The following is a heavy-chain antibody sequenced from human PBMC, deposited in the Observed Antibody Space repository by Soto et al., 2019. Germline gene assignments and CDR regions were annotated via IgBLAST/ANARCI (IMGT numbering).Heavy chain of an antibody. J-gene: IGHJ5*02. CDR2: ISYDGSNK. Sequence: QVQLVESGGGVVQPGRSLRLSCAASGFTFSSYAMHWVRQAPGKGLEWVAVISYDGSNKYYADSVKGRFTISRDNSKNTLYLQMNSLRAEDTAVYYCASPPREGDYSINWFDPWGQGTLVTVSS. V-gene: IGHV3-30-3*01. D-gene: IGHD4-17*01. CDR1: GFTFSSYA. CDR3: ASPPREGDYSINWFDP.